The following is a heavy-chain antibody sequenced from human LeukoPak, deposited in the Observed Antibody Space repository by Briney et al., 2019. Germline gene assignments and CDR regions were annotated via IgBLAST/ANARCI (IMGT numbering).Heavy chain of an antibody. CDR3: ARDRGGTLTVLAPFSP. CDR1: GYTFTNYG. Sequence: GASVKVSCKASGYTFTNYGITWVRQAPGQGLEWMGWISTYNGNTNYTQKLHGRVTLTTDTSTNTAYMELRSLRSDDTAVYYCARDRGGTLTVLAPFSPWGQGTLVTVSS. D-gene: IGHD2-15*01. J-gene: IGHJ5*02. CDR2: ISTYNGNT. V-gene: IGHV1-18*01.